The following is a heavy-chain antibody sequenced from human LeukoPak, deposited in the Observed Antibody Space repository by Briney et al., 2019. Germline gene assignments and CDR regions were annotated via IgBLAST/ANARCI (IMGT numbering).Heavy chain of an antibody. J-gene: IGHJ4*02. CDR1: GFTFSSYA. V-gene: IGHV3-23*01. Sequence: GGSLRLSCAASGFTFSSYALSWVRQAPGKGLEWVSGISGGGSNTYYADSVKGRFTVSRDNSKNTLSLQVNSLRADDTAVYYCAIYQQQPRLGSDYWGQGTLVTVSS. CDR2: ISGGGSNT. CDR3: AIYQQQPRLGSDY. D-gene: IGHD6-13*01.